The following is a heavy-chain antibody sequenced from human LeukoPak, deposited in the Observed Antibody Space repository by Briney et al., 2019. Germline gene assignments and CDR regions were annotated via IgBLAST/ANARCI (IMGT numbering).Heavy chain of an antibody. Sequence: PGGSLRLSCAASGFTFSDYNMNWVRQAPGRGLEGVSYITNGGSTIHHADSVKGRFTISRDNAKNKLYLQMNSLRAEDTAVYYCARSIGLTGGGVDVWGQGTTVTVSS. CDR3: ARSIGLTGGGVDV. V-gene: IGHV3-11*01. D-gene: IGHD3-9*01. J-gene: IGHJ6*02. CDR1: GFTFSDYN. CDR2: ITNGGSTI.